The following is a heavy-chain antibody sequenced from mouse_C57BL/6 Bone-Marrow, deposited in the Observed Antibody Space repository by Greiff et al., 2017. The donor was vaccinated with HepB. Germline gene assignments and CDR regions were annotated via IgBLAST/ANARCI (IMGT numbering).Heavy chain of an antibody. CDR2: ISDGGSYT. D-gene: IGHD1-1*01. CDR1: GFTFSSYA. Sequence: EVKLVESGGGLVKPGGSLKLSCAASGFTFSSYAMSWVRQTPEKRLEWVATISDGGSYTYYPDNVKGRFTISRDNAKNNLYLQMSHLKSEDTAMYYCARALILYGSSLYWYFDVWGTGTTVTVSS. J-gene: IGHJ1*03. V-gene: IGHV5-4*03. CDR3: ARALILYGSSLYWYFDV.